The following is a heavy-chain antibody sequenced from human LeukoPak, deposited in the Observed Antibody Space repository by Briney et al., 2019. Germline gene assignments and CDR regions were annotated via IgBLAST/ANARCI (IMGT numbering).Heavy chain of an antibody. D-gene: IGHD5-24*01. Sequence: GESLKISCNGSGYXFGNYWISWVRQMPVKGLESMGIIYPGDSDTRYSPSFQGQVTFSADKSISTAYLQWSSLKASHTAMYYCARLSDGYNDFWGQGTLVTVSS. CDR2: IYPGDSDT. J-gene: IGHJ4*02. CDR1: GYXFGNYW. V-gene: IGHV5-51*01. CDR3: ARLSDGYNDF.